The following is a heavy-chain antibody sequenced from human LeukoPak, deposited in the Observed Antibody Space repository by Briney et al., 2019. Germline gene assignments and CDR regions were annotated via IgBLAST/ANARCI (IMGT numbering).Heavy chain of an antibody. D-gene: IGHD6-6*01. CDR1: GFTFSSYS. J-gene: IGHJ4*02. Sequence: GSLRLSCAASGFTFSSYSMNWVRQAPGKGLEWVSSISSSSSYIYYADSVKGRFTISRDNAKNSLYLQMNSLRAEDTAVYYCAKDRHPYSTSSDYWGQGALVTVSA. CDR2: ISSSSSYI. CDR3: AKDRHPYSTSSDY. V-gene: IGHV3-21*04.